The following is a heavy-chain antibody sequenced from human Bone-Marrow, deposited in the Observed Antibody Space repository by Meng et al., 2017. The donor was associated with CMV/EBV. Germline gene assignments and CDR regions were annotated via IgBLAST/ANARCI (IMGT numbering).Heavy chain of an antibody. Sequence: ASVKVSCKASGYTFTGYYMHWVRQAPGQGLEWMGWINPNSGGTNYAQKFQGRVTMTRDTSISTAYMELSRMRSDDTAVYYCAKHYYDSSGYYPEAFHIWGQGTMVTVSS. CDR1: GYTFTGYY. J-gene: IGHJ3*02. D-gene: IGHD3-22*01. V-gene: IGHV1-2*02. CDR3: AKHYYDSSGYYPEAFHI. CDR2: INPNSGGT.